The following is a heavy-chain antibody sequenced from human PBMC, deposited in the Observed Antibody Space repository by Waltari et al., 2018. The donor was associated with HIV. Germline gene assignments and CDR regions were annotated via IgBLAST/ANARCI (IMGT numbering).Heavy chain of an antibody. J-gene: IGHJ4*02. CDR1: GFTFTSYG. Sequence: QVQLVESGGGVVQPGRSLRLSCAASGFTFTSYGMHWVRQAPGKGLEWVAIISSDGSNKYYADSVKGRFTSSRDNSKNTLYLQMNSLRAEDTAMYYCAKDMHDSSGYLFEYWGQGTLVTVSS. V-gene: IGHV3-30*18. CDR2: ISSDGSNK. CDR3: AKDMHDSSGYLFEY. D-gene: IGHD3-22*01.